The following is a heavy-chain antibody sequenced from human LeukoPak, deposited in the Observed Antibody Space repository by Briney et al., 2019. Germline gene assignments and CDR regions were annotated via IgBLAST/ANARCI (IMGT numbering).Heavy chain of an antibody. Sequence: GRSLRLSCAASGFSFSSYAMSWVRQAPGKGLEWVSALSGTGGSTYYADSVRGRFSISRDNSKNTLFLQMDSLRAEDTAVYYCAKATYHYESRGYYTLGNWGQGTLVTVAS. CDR3: AKATYHYESRGYYTLGN. D-gene: IGHD3-22*01. V-gene: IGHV3-23*01. CDR1: GFSFSSYA. CDR2: LSGTGGST. J-gene: IGHJ4*02.